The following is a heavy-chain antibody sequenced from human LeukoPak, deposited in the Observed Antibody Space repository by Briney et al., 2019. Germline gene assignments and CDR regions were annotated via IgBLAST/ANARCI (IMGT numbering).Heavy chain of an antibody. D-gene: IGHD6-13*01. Sequence: PSETLSLTCAVSGGSISSSNWWSWVRQPPGKGLEWIGEIDHSGSTNYNPSLKSRVTISVDKSKNHFSLKLSSATAADTAVYFCARGRVSSSTWYSTYYYYFYMDVWGKGTTVTVSS. V-gene: IGHV4-4*02. CDR1: GGSISSSNW. CDR3: ARGRVSSSTWYSTYYYYFYMDV. J-gene: IGHJ6*03. CDR2: IDHSGST.